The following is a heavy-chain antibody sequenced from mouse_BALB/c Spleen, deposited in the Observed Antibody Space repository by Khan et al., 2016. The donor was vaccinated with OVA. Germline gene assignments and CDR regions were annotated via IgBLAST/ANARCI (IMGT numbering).Heavy chain of an antibody. Sequence: QIQLVQSGAELVRPGSSVKISCKASGYAFSSYWMNWVKQRPGQGLEWIGQISPGDGDTNYNGKFKGKATLTADKSSSTAYMQLISLTSEDSAVYFCARQLGGDYFDYWGQGTTLTVSS. J-gene: IGHJ2*01. V-gene: IGHV1-80*01. D-gene: IGHD4-1*02. CDR3: ARQLGGDYFDY. CDR2: ISPGDGDT. CDR1: GYAFSSYW.